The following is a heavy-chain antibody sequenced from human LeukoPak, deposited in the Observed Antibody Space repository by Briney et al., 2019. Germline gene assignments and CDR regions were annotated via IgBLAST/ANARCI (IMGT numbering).Heavy chain of an antibody. V-gene: IGHV3-30-3*01. CDR2: ISYNGSNK. Sequence: GGPLRLSCAASGFTFSSYWMSWVRQAPGKGLEWVAVISYNGSNKYYADSVKGRFIISRDNSKNTLYLQMNSLRAEDTAVYYCARGGGELGYLDYWGQGTLVTVSS. D-gene: IGHD1-7*01. CDR3: ARGGGELGYLDY. J-gene: IGHJ4*02. CDR1: GFTFSSYW.